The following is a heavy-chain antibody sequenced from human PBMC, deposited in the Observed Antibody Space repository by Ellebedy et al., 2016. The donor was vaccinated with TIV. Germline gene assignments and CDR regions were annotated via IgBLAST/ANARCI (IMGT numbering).Heavy chain of an antibody. Sequence: GGSLRLSXVVSGFIVSTNYMTWVRQAPGKGLEWVSVIYSGGSTYYADSVKGRFTISRDNAKNSLFLQMNSLRDEDTAVYYCARAQQMVNHDPFDIWGQGTMVTVSS. CDR2: IYSGGST. CDR1: GFIVSTNY. CDR3: ARAQQMVNHDPFDI. J-gene: IGHJ3*02. D-gene: IGHD6-13*01. V-gene: IGHV3-53*01.